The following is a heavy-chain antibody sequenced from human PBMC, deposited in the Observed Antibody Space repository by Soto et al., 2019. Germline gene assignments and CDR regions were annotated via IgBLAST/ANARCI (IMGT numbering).Heavy chain of an antibody. V-gene: IGHV1-46*01. Sequence: ASVKFSCKASGYTFTSYYMHWVRQAPGQGLEWMGIINPSGGSTSYAQKFQGRVTMTRDTSTSTVYMELSSLRSEDTAVYYCARDREMAIFGVVTTFDYWGQGTLVTVSS. D-gene: IGHD3-3*01. CDR2: INPSGGST. CDR1: GYTFTSYY. J-gene: IGHJ4*02. CDR3: ARDREMAIFGVVTTFDY.